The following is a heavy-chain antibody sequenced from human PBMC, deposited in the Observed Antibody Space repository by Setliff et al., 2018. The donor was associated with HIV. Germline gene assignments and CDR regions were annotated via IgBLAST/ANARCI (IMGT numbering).Heavy chain of an antibody. J-gene: IGHJ3*02. D-gene: IGHD1-1*01. CDR2: INNRGTT. Sequence: SETLSLTCGVYGGSFSGYYWTWIRQPPGKGLEWIGEINNRGTTNSNPSLKRRVTISVDTSKSQFSLRLSSVTAADTAVYYCARPRLWRDAFDIWGQGAMVTVSS. CDR3: ARPRLWRDAFDI. CDR1: GGSFSGYY. V-gene: IGHV4-34*01.